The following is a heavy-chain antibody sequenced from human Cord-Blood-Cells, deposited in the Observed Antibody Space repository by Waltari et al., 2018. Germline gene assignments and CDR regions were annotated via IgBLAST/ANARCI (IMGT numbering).Heavy chain of an antibody. Sequence: EVQLVESGGGLVQPGGSLRLPCAASGLTFSSYSMNWVRQAPGKGLEWVSYISSSSSTIYYADSVKGRFTISRDNAKNSLYLQMNSLRAEDTAVYYCARDLDYYGSGSLPGYWGQGTLVTVSS. CDR2: ISSSSSTI. D-gene: IGHD3-10*01. CDR3: ARDLDYYGSGSLPGY. J-gene: IGHJ4*02. V-gene: IGHV3-48*01. CDR1: GLTFSSYS.